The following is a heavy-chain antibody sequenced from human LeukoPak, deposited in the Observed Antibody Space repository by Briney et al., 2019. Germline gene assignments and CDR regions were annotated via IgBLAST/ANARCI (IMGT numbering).Heavy chain of an antibody. CDR3: ARDRWGVNYYQYMDV. Sequence: ASVKVSCKASGYTFTSYGISWVRLAPGHGLEWMGSISAYNGNRKYEKKLQGRVTMTTDTATSTAYMELSSLRADDTAVYYCARDRWGVNYYQYMDVWGKGTTVTVSS. CDR1: GYTFTSYG. V-gene: IGHV1-18*01. J-gene: IGHJ6*03. D-gene: IGHD3-10*01. CDR2: ISAYNGNR.